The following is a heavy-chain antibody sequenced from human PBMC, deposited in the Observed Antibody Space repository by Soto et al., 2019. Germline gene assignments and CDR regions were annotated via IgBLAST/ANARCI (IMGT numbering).Heavy chain of an antibody. CDR3: AREGAPDIAVAGRDAFDI. D-gene: IGHD6-19*01. Sequence: QVQLVQSGAEVKKPGSSVKVSCKASGGTFSSYAISWVRQAPGQGLEWMGGIIPIFGTANYAQKFQGRVTITADEATSTAYMELSSLRSEDTAVYYCAREGAPDIAVAGRDAFDIWGQGTMVTVSS. V-gene: IGHV1-69*12. CDR2: IIPIFGTA. J-gene: IGHJ3*02. CDR1: GGTFSSYA.